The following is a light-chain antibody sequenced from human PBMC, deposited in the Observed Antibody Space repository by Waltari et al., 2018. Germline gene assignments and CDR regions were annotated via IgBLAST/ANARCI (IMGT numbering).Light chain of an antibody. Sequence: EIVLTQSPATLSLSPGERATLSCRASQSVSSYLAWYQQKPGQAPRLLIYEASDRATGVPARFSGSGAGTEFTLTSSSLEPEDFAVYYCQQRSTWPITFGQGTRLEIK. CDR3: QQRSTWPIT. CDR1: QSVSSY. CDR2: EAS. J-gene: IGKJ5*01. V-gene: IGKV3-11*01.